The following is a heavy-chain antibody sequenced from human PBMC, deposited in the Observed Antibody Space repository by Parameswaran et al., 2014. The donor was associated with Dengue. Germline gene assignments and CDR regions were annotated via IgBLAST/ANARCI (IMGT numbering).Heavy chain of an antibody. V-gene: IGHV3-30*18. D-gene: IGHD2-15*01. CDR2: ISHDGSNE. Sequence: WIRQPPGKGLEWVAVISHDGSNEYYADSVKGRFTISRDNSKSTMYLQMNSLRAEDTAVYYCAKDGGQQGFYSFENWGQGALVTVSS. CDR3: AKDGGQQGFYSFEN. J-gene: IGHJ4*02.